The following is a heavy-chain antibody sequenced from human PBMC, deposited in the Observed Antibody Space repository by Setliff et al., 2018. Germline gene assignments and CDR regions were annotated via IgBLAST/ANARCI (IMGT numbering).Heavy chain of an antibody. Sequence: SETLSLTCTVSGDSITSGSVYWSWIRQPAGKGLEWIGRIFPTGTTNYNPDLKSRVTMSVDTSKKRFSLMLRSVTAADTAIYYCARGCAAGACYSDYYYYMDVWGKGTTVTVSS. CDR1: GDSITSGSVY. J-gene: IGHJ6*03. CDR2: IFPTGTT. V-gene: IGHV4-61*02. CDR3: ARGCAAGACYSDYYYYMDV. D-gene: IGHD2-15*01.